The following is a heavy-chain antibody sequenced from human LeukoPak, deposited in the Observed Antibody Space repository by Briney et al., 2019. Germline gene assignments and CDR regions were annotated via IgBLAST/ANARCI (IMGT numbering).Heavy chain of an antibody. CDR3: ARALIMITFGGVIVSNWFDP. J-gene: IGHJ5*02. Sequence: SETLSLTCTVSGGSISSSSYYWGWIRQPPGKGLEWIGSIYYSGSTYYNPSLKSRVTISVDTSKNQFSLKLSSVTAADTAVYYCARALIMITFGGVIVSNWFDPWGQGTLVTVSS. V-gene: IGHV4-39*01. CDR2: IYYSGST. D-gene: IGHD3-16*02. CDR1: GGSISSSSYY.